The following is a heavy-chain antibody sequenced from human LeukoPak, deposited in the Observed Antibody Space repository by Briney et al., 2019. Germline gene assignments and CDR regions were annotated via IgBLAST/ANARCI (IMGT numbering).Heavy chain of an antibody. Sequence: SETLSLTCPVSGASISNYYWSWIRQPPGKGLEWIGYIYYSGSTNYNPSLKSRVTTSVDTSKNQFSLKLSSVTAADTAVYYCARDLLLGFVPWGQGTLVTVSS. CDR3: ARDLLLGFVP. J-gene: IGHJ5*02. CDR2: IYYSGST. CDR1: GASISNYY. D-gene: IGHD2-8*02. V-gene: IGHV4-59*01.